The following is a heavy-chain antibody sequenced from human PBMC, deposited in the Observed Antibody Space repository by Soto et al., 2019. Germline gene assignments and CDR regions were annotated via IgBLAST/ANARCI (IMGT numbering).Heavy chain of an antibody. D-gene: IGHD2-21*02. J-gene: IGHJ4*02. Sequence: LRLSCAASGFTFSSYGMHWVRQAPGKGLEWVAVISYDGSNKYYADSVKGRFTISRDNSKNTLYLQMNSLRAEDTAVYYCAKDLDIVVVTAAFDYWGQGTLVTVSS. CDR1: GFTFSSYG. CDR3: AKDLDIVVVTAAFDY. CDR2: ISYDGSNK. V-gene: IGHV3-30*18.